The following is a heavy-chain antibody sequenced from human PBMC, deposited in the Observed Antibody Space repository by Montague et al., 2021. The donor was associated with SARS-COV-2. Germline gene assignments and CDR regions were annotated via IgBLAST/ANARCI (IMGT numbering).Heavy chain of an antibody. V-gene: IGHV4-39*01. CDR2: IYYSGRT. J-gene: IGHJ2*01. D-gene: IGHD3-9*01. CDR3: ARHVYGILTGYYTYWYFDL. CDR1: RRCISSSSHY. Sequence: SETLSLTCAVSRRCISSSSHYRSGIGHAPTKVMVSIGSIYYSGRTYYNPSLKSRVTISVDTSKNQFSLKLSSVTAADTAVYYCARHVYGILTGYYTYWYFDLWGRGTLVTVSS.